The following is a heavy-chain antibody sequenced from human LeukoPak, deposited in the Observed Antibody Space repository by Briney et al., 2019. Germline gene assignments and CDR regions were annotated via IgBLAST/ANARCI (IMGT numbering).Heavy chain of an antibody. CDR2: ISTTGGTT. CDR3: ASILLWFVYDY. CDR1: GLTFSSYG. D-gene: IGHD3-10*01. V-gene: IGHV3-23*01. Sequence: PGGSLRLSCAASGLTFSSYGMSWVRQAPGRGLEWVSAISTTGGTTYYADSVRGRFTISRDNSRNTLYLQMNSLRAEDTAVYYCASILLWFVYDYWGQGTLVTVSS. J-gene: IGHJ4*02.